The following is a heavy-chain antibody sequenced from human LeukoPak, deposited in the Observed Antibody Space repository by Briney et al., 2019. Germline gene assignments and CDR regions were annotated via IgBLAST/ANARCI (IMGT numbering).Heavy chain of an antibody. D-gene: IGHD3-22*01. J-gene: IGHJ3*02. CDR2: ISAYNGNT. CDR1: GYTFTSYG. V-gene: IGHV1-18*01. CDR3: AHHSSGYSKDAFDI. Sequence: ASVKVSCKASGYTFTSYGISWVRQAPGQGLEWMGWISAYNGNTNYAQKLQGRVTVTTDTSTSTAYMELRSLRSDDTAVYYCAHHSSGYSKDAFDIWGQGTTVTVSS.